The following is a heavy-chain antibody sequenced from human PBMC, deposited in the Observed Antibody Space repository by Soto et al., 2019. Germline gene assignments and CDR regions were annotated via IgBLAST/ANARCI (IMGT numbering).Heavy chain of an antibody. J-gene: IGHJ4*02. CDR3: AREPKPITMVRGVTNQE. V-gene: IGHV3-23*01. CDR2: LSDGGGST. CDR1: GFTFSNYA. Sequence: GGSLRLSRAASGFTFSNYAMSWVPPAPGKGLEWVSGLSDGGGSTFYADSVRGRFTISRDNAKNSLYLQLNSLRGEDTAVYYCAREPKPITMVRGVTNQEWGQGTLVTVSS. D-gene: IGHD3-10*01.